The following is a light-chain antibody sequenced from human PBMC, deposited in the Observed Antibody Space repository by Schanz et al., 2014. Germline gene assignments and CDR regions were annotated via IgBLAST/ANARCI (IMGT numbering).Light chain of an antibody. CDR3: QRYISYPAL. CDR1: QSIAGNW. CDR2: KAS. V-gene: IGKV1-5*03. J-gene: IGKJ4*01. Sequence: DIQMPQSPSTLSASVGDTVTITCRASQSIAGNWLAWYQQKPGKAPKLLIYKASSLESGVPSRFSGSGSGSEFTLTISSLQPDDFATYYCQRYISYPALFGGGTKVEIK.